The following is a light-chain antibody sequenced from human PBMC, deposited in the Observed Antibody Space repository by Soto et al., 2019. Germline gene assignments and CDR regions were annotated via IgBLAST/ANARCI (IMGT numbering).Light chain of an antibody. J-gene: IGLJ3*02. CDR2: DDN. CDR3: AAWDNSLSGRV. V-gene: IGLV1-47*02. Sequence: QSVLTQPPSASGTPGQRVTISCSGSSSNIGVNYVYWYQQLPGTAPKLLVFDDNQRPSGVPDRFSDSKSGTSAFLAISGLRSEDEAAYYCAAWDNSLSGRVFGGGTKVTVL. CDR1: SSNIGVNY.